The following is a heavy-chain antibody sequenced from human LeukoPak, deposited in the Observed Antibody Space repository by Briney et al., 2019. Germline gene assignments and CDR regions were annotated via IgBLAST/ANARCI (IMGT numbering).Heavy chain of an antibody. CDR3: ARERLGYCSSTSCYYYGMDV. V-gene: IGHV3-7*01. CDR1: GFTFSSYW. CDR2: IKQDGSEK. Sequence: PGGSLRLSCAASGFTFSSYWMTWVRQAPGKGLEGVANIKQDGSEKYVDSVKGRFTISRDNAKNSLYLQMNSLRAEDTAVYHCARERLGYCSSTSCYYYGMDVWGQGTTVTVSS. D-gene: IGHD2-2*01. J-gene: IGHJ6*02.